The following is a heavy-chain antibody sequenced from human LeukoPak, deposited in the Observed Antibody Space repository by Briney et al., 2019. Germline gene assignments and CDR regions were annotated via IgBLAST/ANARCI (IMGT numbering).Heavy chain of an antibody. CDR1: GFTFRSYS. Sequence: GGSLRLSCAAPGFTFRSYSMTWVPQAPGKGLEWVSSISRGSSYIYYADSVKGRFTISRDNAKNSLYLQMNSLRAEDTAVYYCARDQGYYDSSADWGQGTMVTVSS. J-gene: IGHJ3*01. CDR2: ISRGSSYI. CDR3: ARDQGYYDSSAD. V-gene: IGHV3-21*01. D-gene: IGHD3-22*01.